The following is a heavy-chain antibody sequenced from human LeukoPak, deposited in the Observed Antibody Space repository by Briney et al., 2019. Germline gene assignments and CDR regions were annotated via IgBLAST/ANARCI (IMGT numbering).Heavy chain of an antibody. CDR2: INHSGST. D-gene: IGHD3-10*01. CDR3: ARDSARYGSGSHSDY. V-gene: IGHV4-34*01. Sequence: SETLSLTCAVYGGSFSGYYWSWIRQPPGKGLEWIGEINHSGSTYYNPSLKSRVTMSVDRSKNQFSLKLSSVTAADTAVYYCARDSARYGSGSHSDYWGQGTLVTVSS. J-gene: IGHJ4*02. CDR1: GGSFSGYY.